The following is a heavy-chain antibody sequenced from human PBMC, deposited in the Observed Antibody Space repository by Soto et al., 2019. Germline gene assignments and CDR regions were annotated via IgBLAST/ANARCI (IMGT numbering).Heavy chain of an antibody. CDR1: GGSISSGDYY. Sequence: SETLSLTCTVSGGSISSGDYYWSWIRQPPGKSLEWIGYIYYSGSTYYNPSLKSRVTISVDTSKNQFSLKLSSVTAADTALYYCARRSLYYYDSSGYSTWGQGTLVTVSS. CDR2: IYYSGST. V-gene: IGHV4-30-4*01. J-gene: IGHJ5*02. D-gene: IGHD3-22*01. CDR3: ARRSLYYYDSSGYST.